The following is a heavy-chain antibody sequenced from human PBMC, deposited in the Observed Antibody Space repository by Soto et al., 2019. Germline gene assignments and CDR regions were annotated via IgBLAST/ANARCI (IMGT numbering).Heavy chain of an antibody. CDR2: VYNNGQT. CDR1: GGSMTRSGYY. V-gene: IGHV4-39*01. CDR3: ARHGAAADEYYYGMDV. D-gene: IGHD2-15*01. J-gene: IGHJ6*02. Sequence: SETLSLTCTVAGGSMTRSGYYWGWIRQPPGNELQYIGSVYNNGQTYYNPSLTSPVTISIDTSKNQFSLSLRSVTAADTSVYYCARHGAAADEYYYGMDVWGQGTTVTVSS.